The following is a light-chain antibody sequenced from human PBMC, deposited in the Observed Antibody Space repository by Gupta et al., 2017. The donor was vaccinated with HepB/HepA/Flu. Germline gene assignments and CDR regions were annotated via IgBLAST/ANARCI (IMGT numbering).Light chain of an antibody. J-gene: IGKJ1*01. CDR2: VAS. Sequence: DIKMTQSPSSLSASVGDRVTITCRASQTIHNYLNWYQQKPGKAPKLLIYVASSLQSGVPSRISGSGYGTDFTLTISSLQPEDFATYYCQQTYSTLWTFGQGTKVEVK. V-gene: IGKV1-39*01. CDR3: QQTYSTLWT. CDR1: QTIHNY.